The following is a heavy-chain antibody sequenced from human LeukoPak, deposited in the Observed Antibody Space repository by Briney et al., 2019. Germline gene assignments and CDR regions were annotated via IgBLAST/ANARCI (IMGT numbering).Heavy chain of an antibody. CDR1: GGSITSSGYY. Sequence: SETLSLTCAVSGGSITSSGYYWGWIRQPPGKGLEWIGSIYYSGSTHYNPSLKSRVTISVDTSKNQFSLNLRSVTAADTAVYYCASDGLLWFGDIDYWGQGGLVTVSS. J-gene: IGHJ4*02. V-gene: IGHV4-39*01. CDR3: ASDGLLWFGDIDY. D-gene: IGHD3-10*01. CDR2: IYYSGST.